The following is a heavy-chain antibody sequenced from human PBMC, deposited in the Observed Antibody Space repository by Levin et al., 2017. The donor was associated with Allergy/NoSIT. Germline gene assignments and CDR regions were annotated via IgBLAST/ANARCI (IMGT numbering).Heavy chain of an antibody. CDR2: IYYSGST. J-gene: IGHJ5*02. Sequence: SQTLSLTCTVSGGSISSYYWSWIRQPPGKGLEWIGYIYYSGSTNYNPSLKSRVTISVDTSKNQFSLKLSSVTAADTAVYYCARQSTVTHWFDPWGQGTLVTVSS. CDR1: GGSISSYY. D-gene: IGHD4-11*01. CDR3: ARQSTVTHWFDP. V-gene: IGHV4-59*08.